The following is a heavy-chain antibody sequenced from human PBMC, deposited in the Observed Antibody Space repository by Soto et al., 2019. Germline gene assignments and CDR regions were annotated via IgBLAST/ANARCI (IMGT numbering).Heavy chain of an antibody. D-gene: IGHD4-17*01. CDR1: GGSISTNY. V-gene: IGHV4-4*08. CDR2: ISSSGYT. CDR3: ASLHGARFDP. Sequence: SETLSLTCTVPGGSISTNYWSWIRQPPGKGLEWIGYISSSGYTNYNASLKSRITISIDTSKNQFSLKLTSVTAADTAVYYCASLHGARFDPWGQGTLVTVS. J-gene: IGHJ5*02.